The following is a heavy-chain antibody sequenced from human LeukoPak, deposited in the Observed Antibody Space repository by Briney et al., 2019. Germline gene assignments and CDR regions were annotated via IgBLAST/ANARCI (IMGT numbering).Heavy chain of an antibody. CDR2: ISSSSSYI. D-gene: IGHD6-19*01. CDR1: GFTFSSYS. CDR3: ARDQERNAVAGTLGY. V-gene: IGHV3-21*01. Sequence: GGSLRLSCAASGFTFSSYSMNWVRQAPGKGLEWVSSISSSSSYIYYADSVKGRFTISRDNAKNSLYLQMNSLRAEETAVYYCARDQERNAVAGTLGYWGQGTLVTVSS. J-gene: IGHJ4*02.